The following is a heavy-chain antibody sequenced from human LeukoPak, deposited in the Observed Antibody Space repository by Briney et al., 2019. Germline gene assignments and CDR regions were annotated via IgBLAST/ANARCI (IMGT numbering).Heavy chain of an antibody. J-gene: IGHJ6*02. V-gene: IGHV3-33*01. CDR3: ARSGYSYGTALDYYYYGMDV. CDR1: GFILNDYG. Sequence: GGSLRLSCAASGFILNDYGMHWVRQAPGKGLERVADIWFDKNQHFADSVKGRFAISRDNSKNTVYLQINSLRAEDTAVYYCARSGYSYGTALDYYYYGMDVWGQGTTVTVSS. CDR2: IWFDKNQ. D-gene: IGHD5-18*01.